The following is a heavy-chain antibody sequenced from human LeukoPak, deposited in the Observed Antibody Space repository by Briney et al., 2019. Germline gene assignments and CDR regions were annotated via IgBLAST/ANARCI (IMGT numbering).Heavy chain of an antibody. D-gene: IGHD6-13*01. Sequence: GSLRLSCAASGFTFSSYWMSWVRQAPGKGLEWVANIKQDGSEKYYVDSVKGRFTISRDNAKNSLYLQMNSLRAEDTAVYYCARGIAAAGLYYFDYWGQGTLVTVSS. V-gene: IGHV3-7*04. CDR2: IKQDGSEK. J-gene: IGHJ4*02. CDR3: ARGIAAAGLYYFDY. CDR1: GFTFSSYW.